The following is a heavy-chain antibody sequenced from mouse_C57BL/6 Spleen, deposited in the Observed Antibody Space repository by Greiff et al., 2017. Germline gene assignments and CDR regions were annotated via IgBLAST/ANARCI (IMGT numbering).Heavy chain of an antibody. CDR2: IYPGDGDT. J-gene: IGHJ1*03. CDR1: GYAFSSSW. Sequence: VQLQESGPELVKPGASVQISCKASGYAFSSSWMNWVKQRPGKGLEWIGRIYPGDGDTNYNGKFKGKATLTADKSSSTAYMQLSSLTSEDSAVYFCAREGGNTLWYFDVRGTGDTVTVST. D-gene: IGHD2-1*01. CDR3: AREGGNTLWYFDV. V-gene: IGHV1-82*01.